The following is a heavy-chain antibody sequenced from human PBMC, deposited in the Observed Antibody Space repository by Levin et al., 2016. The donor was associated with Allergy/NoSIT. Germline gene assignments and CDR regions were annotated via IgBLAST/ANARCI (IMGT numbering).Heavy chain of an antibody. CDR3: AREGIAAAGWAW. D-gene: IGHD6-13*01. J-gene: IGHJ4*02. V-gene: IGHV4-34*01. CDR2: INHSGST. Sequence: WIRQPPGKGLEWIGEINHSGSTNYNPSLKSRVTISVDTSKNQFSLKLSSVTAADTAVYYCAREGIAAAGWAWWGQGTLVTVSS.